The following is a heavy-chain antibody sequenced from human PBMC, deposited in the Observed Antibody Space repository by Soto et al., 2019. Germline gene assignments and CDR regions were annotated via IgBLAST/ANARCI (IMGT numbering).Heavy chain of an antibody. CDR3: AKDRTVAAVYYYYGMDV. CDR1: GFTFSSYA. CDR2: ISGAGGGT. D-gene: IGHD2-15*01. Sequence: EVQLLESGGGLVQPGGSLRLSCAASGFTFSSYAMSWDRQAPGKGLEWVSTISGAGGGTYYADSVKGRFTISRDNSKNTLYLQMNSLRAEDTAVYYCAKDRTVAAVYYYYGMDVWGQGTTVTVSS. J-gene: IGHJ6*02. V-gene: IGHV3-23*01.